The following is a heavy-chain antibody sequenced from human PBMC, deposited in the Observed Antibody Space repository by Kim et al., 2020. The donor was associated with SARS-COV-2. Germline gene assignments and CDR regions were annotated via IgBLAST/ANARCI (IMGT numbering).Heavy chain of an antibody. J-gene: IGHJ6*01. CDR1: GFTISNNY. CDR2: IYSGGST. D-gene: IGHD3-10*01. V-gene: IGHV3-66*01. Sequence: GGSLRLSCVGSGFTISNNYMTWVRQAPGKGLEWVSVIYSGGSTYYADSVRVRFTVSRDNSKNTLYLQMNSLRAADTAVYYCARDFTMVRGVINYGMDFWG. CDR3: ARDFTMVRGVINYGMDF.